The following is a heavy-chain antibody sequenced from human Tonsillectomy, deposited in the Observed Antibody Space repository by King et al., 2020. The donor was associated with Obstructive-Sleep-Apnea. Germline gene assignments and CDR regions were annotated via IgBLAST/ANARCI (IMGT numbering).Heavy chain of an antibody. V-gene: IGHV3-15*01. CDR3: TRFWAEN. Sequence: VQLVESGGGLVKPGGSLRLSCAVSGFTFSVAWMNWVRQAPGKGLEWVGRIKRKIDGETTDYAAPVNGRFTISRDDSQSTLYLQMHSLKSKDTAVYYCTRFWAENWGLGTLVTVSS. CDR2: IKRKIDGETT. D-gene: IGHD3-16*01. CDR1: GFTFSVAW. J-gene: IGHJ4*02.